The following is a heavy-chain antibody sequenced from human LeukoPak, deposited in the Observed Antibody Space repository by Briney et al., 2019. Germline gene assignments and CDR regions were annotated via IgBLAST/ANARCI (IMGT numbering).Heavy chain of an antibody. D-gene: IGHD2-2*01. CDR1: GFTFSSYA. V-gene: IGHV3-23*01. Sequence: GGSLRLSCAASGFTFSSYAMSWVRQAPGKGLEWVSAISGSGGSTYYADSVKGRFTISRDNSKNTLYLQMNSLRAEDTAVYYCANSRGWCSSTSRRYYYNDFWGKGTAVTVS. J-gene: IGHJ6*03. CDR3: ANSRGWCSSTSRRYYYNDF. CDR2: ISGSGGST.